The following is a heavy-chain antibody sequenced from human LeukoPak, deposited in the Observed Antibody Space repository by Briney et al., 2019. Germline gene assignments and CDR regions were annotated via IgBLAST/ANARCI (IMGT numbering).Heavy chain of an antibody. Sequence: GASLRVSCKASVYTVTSYDINCVREATGHGLEWRGWMNTNSVKTGYTQNFQGRVTTTRKTSLSTAYMQLSSLRSQATAVSSVARVPRYFDFWRGYNNLDYWGQGTLVTVSS. J-gene: IGHJ4*02. CDR1: VYTVTSYD. CDR2: MNTNSVKT. D-gene: IGHD3-3*01. CDR3: ARVPRYFDFWRGYNNLDY. V-gene: IGHV1-8*01.